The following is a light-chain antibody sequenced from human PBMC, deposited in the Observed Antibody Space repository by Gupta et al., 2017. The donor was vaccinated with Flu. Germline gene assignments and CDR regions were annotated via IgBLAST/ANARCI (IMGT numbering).Light chain of an antibody. CDR1: TTDVGGYNW. J-gene: IGLJ3*02. Sequence: TIPCTGSTTDVGGYNWFALYQQHPGKTPKLLSSYVNNQPSGVSNRFSGSKSGYTTSPTIFGLPVGGEAYYFCSAYPSLGLVVFGGGTKLTVL. V-gene: IGLV2-14*03. CDR2: YVN. CDR3: SAYPSLGLVV.